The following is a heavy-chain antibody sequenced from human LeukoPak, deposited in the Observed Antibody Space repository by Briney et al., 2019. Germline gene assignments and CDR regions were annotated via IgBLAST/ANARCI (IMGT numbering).Heavy chain of an antibody. Sequence: ASVKVSCKASGYTFTNYFIHWVRQATGQGLEWMGTINPSGRSTSYAQKFQGRVTVTRDTSTSTAYMELSSLRSEDTAVYYCASGAGKFSLVRGGHYMDVWGKGTTVTVSS. CDR2: INPSGRST. CDR3: ASGAGKFSLVRGGHYMDV. V-gene: IGHV1-46*01. D-gene: IGHD3-10*01. J-gene: IGHJ6*03. CDR1: GYTFTNYF.